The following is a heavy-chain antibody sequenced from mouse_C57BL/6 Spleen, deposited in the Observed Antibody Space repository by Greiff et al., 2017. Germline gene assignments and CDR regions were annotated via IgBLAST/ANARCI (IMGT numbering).Heavy chain of an antibody. J-gene: IGHJ2*01. CDR1: GYAFTNYL. V-gene: IGHV1-54*01. D-gene: IGHD2-1*01. CDR3: AREGEGVYGNYGGYYFDY. CDR2: INPGSGGP. Sequence: VQLQQSGAELVRPGTSVKVSCKASGYAFTNYLIEWVKQRPGQGLEWIGVINPGSGGPNYNEKFKGKATLTADKSSSTAYMQLSSLTSEDSAVYFCAREGEGVYGNYGGYYFDYWGQGTTLTVSS.